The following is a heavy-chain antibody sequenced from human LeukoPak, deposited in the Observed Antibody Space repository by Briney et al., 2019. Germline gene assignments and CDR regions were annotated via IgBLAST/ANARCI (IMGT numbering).Heavy chain of an antibody. D-gene: IGHD2-15*01. Sequence: SETLSLTCTVSGGSISSSSYYWGWIRQPPGKGLEWIASIDYSGGIYYNPSLKSRVTISADTSKNQFSLKLNSVTAADTAVYYCTRDRYSLSNWSPGTLVTVSS. CDR3: TRDRYSLSN. V-gene: IGHV4-39*07. J-gene: IGHJ4*02. CDR2: IDYSGGI. CDR1: GGSISSSSYY.